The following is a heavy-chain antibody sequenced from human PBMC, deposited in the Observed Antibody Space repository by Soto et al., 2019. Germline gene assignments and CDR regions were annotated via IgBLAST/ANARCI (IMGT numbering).Heavy chain of an antibody. D-gene: IGHD6-13*01. J-gene: IGHJ3*02. CDR1: GFTFSSYG. Sequence: GGSLRLSCAASGFTFSSYGMHWVRQAPGKGLEWVAVIWYDGSNKYYADSVKGRFTISRDNSKNTLYLQMNSLRAEDTAVYYCARDYPSSRDAFDIWGQGTMVTVSS. CDR2: IWYDGSNK. V-gene: IGHV3-33*01. CDR3: ARDYPSSRDAFDI.